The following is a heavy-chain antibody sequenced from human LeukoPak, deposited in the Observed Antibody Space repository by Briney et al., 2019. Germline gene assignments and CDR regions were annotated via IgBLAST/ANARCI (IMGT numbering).Heavy chain of an antibody. Sequence: ASVKVSCKASGGTFSSYAISWVRQAPGQGLEWMGGIIPIFGTANYAQKFQGRVTVTTDESTSTAYMELSSLRSEDTAVYYCARTGYSSSWVGAFDIWGQGTMVTVSS. V-gene: IGHV1-69*05. J-gene: IGHJ3*02. D-gene: IGHD6-13*01. CDR1: GGTFSSYA. CDR3: ARTGYSSSWVGAFDI. CDR2: IIPIFGTA.